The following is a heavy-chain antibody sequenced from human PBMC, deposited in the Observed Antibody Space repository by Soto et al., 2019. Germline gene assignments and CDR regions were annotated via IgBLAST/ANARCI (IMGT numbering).Heavy chain of an antibody. V-gene: IGHV3-9*01. CDR3: AKDRSSGSPYYGMDF. CDR1: RFTFGDYA. CDR2: FKWNSGDV. J-gene: IGHJ6*02. D-gene: IGHD3-10*01. Sequence: HPGCSLRLSCAAFRFTFGDYAMHWVRQVPGKGLEWVSGFKWNSGDVGYADSVKGRFTISRDDAKNSLYLQMNSLRPEDTAVYYCAKDRSSGSPYYGMDFWGQGTMVTVSS.